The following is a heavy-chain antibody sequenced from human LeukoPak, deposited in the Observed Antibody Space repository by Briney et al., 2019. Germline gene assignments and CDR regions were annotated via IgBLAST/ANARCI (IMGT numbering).Heavy chain of an antibody. CDR2: IDSSGST. J-gene: IGHJ4*02. CDR3: ARSPLSSSGWYRADF. Sequence: SETLSHTCTVSGGSIRSYYWNWIRQPAGKGLEWIGRIDSSGSTTYSPSLRSRVTMSVDSSKSRISLNLNSVTAADTAMYYCARSPLSSSGWYRADFWGQGTLVTVSS. V-gene: IGHV4-4*07. CDR1: GGSIRSYY. D-gene: IGHD6-19*01.